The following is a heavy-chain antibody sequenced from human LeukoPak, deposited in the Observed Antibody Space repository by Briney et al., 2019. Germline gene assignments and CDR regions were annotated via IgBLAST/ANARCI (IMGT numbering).Heavy chain of an antibody. V-gene: IGHV4-61*01. CDR1: GGSISSSSYY. D-gene: IGHD6-13*01. J-gene: IGHJ4*02. CDR2: IYYSGST. CDR3: ARVVAAAADY. Sequence: SETLSLTCTVSGGSISSSSYYWSWIRQPPGKGLEWIGYIYYSGSTNYNPSLKSRVTISVDTSKNQFSLKLSSVTAADTAVYYCARVVAAAADYWDQGTLVTVSS.